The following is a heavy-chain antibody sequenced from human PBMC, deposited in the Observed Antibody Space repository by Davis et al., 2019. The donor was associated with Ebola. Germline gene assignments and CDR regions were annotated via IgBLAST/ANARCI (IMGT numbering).Heavy chain of an antibody. CDR2: IIPIFGTA. Sequence: SVKVSCKASGGTFSSYAISWVRQAPGQGLEWMGGIIPIFGTANYAQKFQGRVTITADESTSTAYMELSSLRYEDTAVYYCARDRANWNLPFDYWGQGTLVTVSS. J-gene: IGHJ4*02. CDR1: GGTFSSYA. V-gene: IGHV1-69*13. CDR3: ARDRANWNLPFDY. D-gene: IGHD1-1*01.